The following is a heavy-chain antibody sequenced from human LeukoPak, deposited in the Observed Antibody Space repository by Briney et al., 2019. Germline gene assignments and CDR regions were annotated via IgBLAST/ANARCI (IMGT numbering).Heavy chain of an antibody. Sequence: SETLSLTCTVSGGSISSGGYYWSWIRQHPGKGLEWIGEINHSGSTNYNPSLKSRVTISVDTSKNQFSLKLSSVTAADTAVYYCARSFITRSIWFDPWGQGTLVTVSS. CDR3: ARSFITRSIWFDP. V-gene: IGHV4-31*03. CDR1: GGSISSGGYY. J-gene: IGHJ5*02. D-gene: IGHD3-22*01. CDR2: INHSGST.